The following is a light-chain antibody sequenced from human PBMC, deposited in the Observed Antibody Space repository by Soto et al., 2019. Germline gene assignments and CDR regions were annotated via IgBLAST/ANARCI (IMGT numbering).Light chain of an antibody. J-gene: IGLJ3*02. V-gene: IGLV2-14*01. CDR2: EVS. Sequence: SALTQPASVSGCPGQSITISCIGTSSDVGGYNYVSLYQQLPGKAPKLMIYEVSNRPSGVSNRFSGSKSGNTASLTISGLQAEDEGFYYCSSYTSSTTPWVFGGGTKVTVL. CDR3: SSYTSSTTPWV. CDR1: SSDVGGYNY.